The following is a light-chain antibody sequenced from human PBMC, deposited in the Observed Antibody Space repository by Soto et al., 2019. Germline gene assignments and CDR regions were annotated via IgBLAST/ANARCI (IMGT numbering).Light chain of an antibody. CDR3: QQYYSTPFT. J-gene: IGKJ3*01. V-gene: IGKV4-1*01. CDR1: QSVLYSSNNKNY. Sequence: DIVMTQSQDSLAVSLGESANINCKSSQSVLYSSNNKNYLAWYQQKPGQPPKLLIYWASTRESGVPDRFSGSGSGTDFTLTISSLQAEDVAVYYCQQYYSTPFTVGPGTKVDIK. CDR2: WAS.